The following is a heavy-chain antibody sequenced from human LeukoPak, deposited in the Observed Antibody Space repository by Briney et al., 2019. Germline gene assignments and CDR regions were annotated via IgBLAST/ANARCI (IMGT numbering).Heavy chain of an antibody. V-gene: IGHV3-23*01. CDR1: GFTFSSYA. CDR3: AKVWQLGLMNPFDY. J-gene: IGHJ4*02. D-gene: IGHD6-6*01. Sequence: PGGSLRLSCAASGFTFSSYAMSWVRQAPGKGLEWVSAISGSGGSTYYADSLKGRFTISRDNSKNTLYLQMNSLRAEDTAVYYCAKVWQLGLMNPFDYWGQGTLVTVSS. CDR2: ISGSGGST.